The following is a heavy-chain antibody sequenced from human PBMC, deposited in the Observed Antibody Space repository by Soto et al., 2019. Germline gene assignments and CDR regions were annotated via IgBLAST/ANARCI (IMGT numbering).Heavy chain of an antibody. CDR1: GFSFSSYW. D-gene: IGHD1-26*01. V-gene: IGHV3-74*01. Sequence: EVQLVESGGGLVQPGGSLRLSCAASGFSFSSYWMHWVSQAPGKGLVWVSRIKTDGSIITYADSVKGRLTISRDNAKNTLYLQMNTLRAEDTAVYYCARVGQGAWYFDPWGRGTLVTVSS. J-gene: IGHJ2*01. CDR3: ARVGQGAWYFDP. CDR2: IKTDGSII.